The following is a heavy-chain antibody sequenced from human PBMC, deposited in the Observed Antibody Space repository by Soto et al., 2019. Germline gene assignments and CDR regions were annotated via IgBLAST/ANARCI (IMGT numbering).Heavy chain of an antibody. D-gene: IGHD2-15*01. J-gene: IGHJ6*02. Sequence: QVQLVESGGGVVQPGRSLRLSCAASGFIFSSYAMHWVRQAPGKGLEWVAVISYDGSNKYYAAYVKGRFTISRDNSKNTLYLQMNSLIAEDTAVYYCARTGLLHGMDVWGQGTTVTVS. CDR3: ARTGLLHGMDV. CDR1: GFIFSSYA. V-gene: IGHV3-30-3*01. CDR2: ISYDGSNK.